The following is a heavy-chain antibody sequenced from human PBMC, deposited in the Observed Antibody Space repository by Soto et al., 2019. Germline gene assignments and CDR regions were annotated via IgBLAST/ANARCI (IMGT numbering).Heavy chain of an antibody. J-gene: IGHJ6*02. CDR3: ASEHTAMDNYYYYGMDV. D-gene: IGHD5-18*01. Sequence: SSETLSLTCTVSGGSISSGDYYWSWIRQPPGKGLEWIGYIYYSGSTYYNPSLKSRVTISVDTSKNQFSLKLSSVTAADTAVYYCASEHTAMDNYYYYGMDVWGQGTTVTVSS. CDR2: IYYSGST. V-gene: IGHV4-30-4*01. CDR1: GGSISSGDYY.